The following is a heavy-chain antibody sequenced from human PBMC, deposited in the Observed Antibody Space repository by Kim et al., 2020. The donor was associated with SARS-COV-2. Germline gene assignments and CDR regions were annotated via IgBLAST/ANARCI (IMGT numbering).Heavy chain of an antibody. CDR3: ARLRPPYYSSSWGDWYFDL. D-gene: IGHD6-13*01. J-gene: IGHJ2*01. V-gene: IGHV4-39*01. CDR2: IYYSGST. CDR1: GGSISSSSYY. Sequence: SETLSLTCTVSGGSISSSSYYWGWIRQPPGKGLEWIGSIYYSGSTYYNPSLKSRVTISVDTSKNQFSLKLSSVTAADTAVYYCARLRPPYYSSSWGDWYFDLWGRGTLVTVSS.